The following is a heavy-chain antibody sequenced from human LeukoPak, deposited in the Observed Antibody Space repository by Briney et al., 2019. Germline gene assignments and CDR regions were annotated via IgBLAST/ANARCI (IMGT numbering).Heavy chain of an antibody. D-gene: IGHD3-9*01. J-gene: IGHJ4*02. CDR2: ISGSGGST. CDR1: GFTFSSYW. V-gene: IGHV3-23*01. CDR3: AKAPEEYDILTGYFHLFDY. Sequence: SGGSLRLSCAASGFTFSSYWMSWVRQAPGKGLEWVSAISGSGGSTYYADSVKGRFTISRDNSKNTLYLQMNSLRAEDTAVYYCAKAPEEYDILTGYFHLFDYWGQGTLVTVSS.